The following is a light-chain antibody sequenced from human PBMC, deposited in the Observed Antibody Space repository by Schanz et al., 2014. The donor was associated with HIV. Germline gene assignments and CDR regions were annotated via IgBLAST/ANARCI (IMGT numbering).Light chain of an antibody. CDR1: SSDVGHYDY. J-gene: IGLJ3*02. V-gene: IGLV2-8*01. CDR2: EVS. Sequence: QSALTQPPSASGSRGQSVTISCTGTSSDVGHYDYVSWYQQHPGKAPKLMIYEVSKRPSGVPDRFSGSTSDTSASLAISGLQSEDEADYYCAAWDDNLDGWVFGGGTKLTVL. CDR3: AAWDDNLDGWV.